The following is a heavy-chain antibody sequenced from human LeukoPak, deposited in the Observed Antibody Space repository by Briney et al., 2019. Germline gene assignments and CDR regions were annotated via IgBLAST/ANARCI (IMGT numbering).Heavy chain of an antibody. D-gene: IGHD2-15*01. Sequence: GESLKISCKGPGYSFTSYWIGWGRQMPGKGLEGMGIIYPDNSDTRYSPSFQRQVTISAHKSISTAYLQWSSLKDSDTAMYYCARRNKYCSSGSCYSGDAFDIWGQGTMVTVSS. CDR3: ARRNKYCSSGSCYSGDAFDI. V-gene: IGHV5-51*01. CDR2: IYPDNSDT. CDR1: GYSFTSYW. J-gene: IGHJ3*02.